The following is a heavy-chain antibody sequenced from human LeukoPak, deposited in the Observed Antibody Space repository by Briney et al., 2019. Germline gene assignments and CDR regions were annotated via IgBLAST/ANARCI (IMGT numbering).Heavy chain of an antibody. D-gene: IGHD6-19*01. CDR1: GGSISSYY. J-gene: IGHJ5*02. V-gene: IGHV4-59*01. CDR2: IYYSGST. Sequence: PSETLSLTCTVSGGSISSYYWSWIRQPPGMGLEWIGYIYYSGSTNYNPSLKSRVTISVDTSKNQFSLKLSSVTAADTAVYYCARGLSSGWYRVYNWFDPWGQGTLVTVSS. CDR3: ARGLSSGWYRVYNWFDP.